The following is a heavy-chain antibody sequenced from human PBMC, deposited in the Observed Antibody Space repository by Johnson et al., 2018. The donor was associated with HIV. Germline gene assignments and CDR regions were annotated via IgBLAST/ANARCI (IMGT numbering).Heavy chain of an antibody. D-gene: IGHD3-10*01. CDR1: GFTFTTYA. Sequence: QVQLVESGGGVVQPGRSLRLSCAASGFTFTTYAMHWVRQAPGKGLEWVAVVSYDGSNKYYADSVKGRFTISRDNAKNSVDLQMNSLRVDDTAVYYCVRDDGISGDAFDMWGQGTMVTVSS. CDR3: VRDDGISGDAFDM. V-gene: IGHV3-30*07. CDR2: VSYDGSNK. J-gene: IGHJ3*02.